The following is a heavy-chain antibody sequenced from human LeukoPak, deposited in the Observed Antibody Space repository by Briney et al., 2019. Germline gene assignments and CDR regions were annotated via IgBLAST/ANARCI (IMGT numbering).Heavy chain of an antibody. CDR2: IYNSGST. CDR3: AGDMAGGGWFDP. J-gene: IGHJ5*02. V-gene: IGHV4-59*01. D-gene: IGHD3-10*01. CDR1: GGSISSYY. Sequence: PSETLSLTCTVSGGSISSYYWSWIRQPPEKGLEWIGFIYNSGSTNYNPSLKSRVTISIDTSKNQFSLKLSSVTAADTAVYYCAGDMAGGGWFDPWGQGTLVTVSS.